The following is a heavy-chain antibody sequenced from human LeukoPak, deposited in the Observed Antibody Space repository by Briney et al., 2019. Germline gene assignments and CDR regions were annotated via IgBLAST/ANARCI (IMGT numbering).Heavy chain of an antibody. CDR1: GYTFTSYG. D-gene: IGHD1-26*01. CDR3: ARAPVGATVGVADY. V-gene: IGHV1-18*01. Sequence: VASVKVSCKASGYTFTSYGISWVRQAPGQGLEWMGWISAYNGNTNYAQKLQGRVTMTTDTSTSTAYMELRSLRSDDTAVNYCARAPVGATVGVADYWGQGTLVTVSS. J-gene: IGHJ4*02. CDR2: ISAYNGNT.